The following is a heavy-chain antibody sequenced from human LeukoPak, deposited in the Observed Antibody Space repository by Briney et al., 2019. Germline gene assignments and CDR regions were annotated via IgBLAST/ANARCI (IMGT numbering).Heavy chain of an antibody. V-gene: IGHV4-34*01. J-gene: IGHJ3*02. CDR2: INHSGST. Sequence: SETLSLTCAVYGGSFSGYYWSWIRQPPGKGLEWIGEINHSGSTNYNPSLKSRVTISVDTSKNQFSLKLSSVTAADTAVYYCARDTYYDFWSGRHDAFDIWGQGTMVTVSS. D-gene: IGHD3-3*01. CDR1: GGSFSGYY. CDR3: ARDTYYDFWSGRHDAFDI.